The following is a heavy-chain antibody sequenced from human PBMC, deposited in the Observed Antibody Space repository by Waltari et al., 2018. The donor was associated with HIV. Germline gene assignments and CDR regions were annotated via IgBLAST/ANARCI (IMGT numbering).Heavy chain of an antibody. Sequence: EVQLVESGGGLVQPGGSLRLSCAASRFTFSSSWMSWVRQAPGKGLEWVANIKQGGREKHYVDSVKGRFTISRDDAKNSLFLQMNSLRAEDTAVYYCAREDTNSNGMDVWGQGTTVTVSS. CDR1: RFTFSSSW. CDR3: AREDTNSNGMDV. V-gene: IGHV3-7*01. D-gene: IGHD2-8*01. J-gene: IGHJ6*02. CDR2: IKQGGREK.